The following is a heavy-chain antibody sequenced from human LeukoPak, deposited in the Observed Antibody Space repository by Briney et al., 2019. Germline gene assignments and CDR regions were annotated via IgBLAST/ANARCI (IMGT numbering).Heavy chain of an antibody. CDR3: ARAAFPYSSGLHYFDY. CDR2: IIPIFGTA. V-gene: IGHV1-69*13. D-gene: IGHD6-19*01. Sequence: SVKVSCKASGGTFSSYAISWVRQAPGQGLEWMGGIIPIFGTANYAQKFQGRVTITADESTSTAYMELSSLRSEDTAVYYCARAAFPYSSGLHYFDYWGQGTLVTVSS. CDR1: GGTFSSYA. J-gene: IGHJ4*02.